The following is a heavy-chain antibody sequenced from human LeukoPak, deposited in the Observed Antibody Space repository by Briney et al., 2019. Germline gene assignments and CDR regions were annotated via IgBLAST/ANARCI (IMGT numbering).Heavy chain of an antibody. J-gene: IGHJ4*02. CDR3: TTDLRWELLDYNY. V-gene: IGHV3-23*01. D-gene: IGHD1-26*01. CDR1: GFTFSSYS. CDR2: ISGSGGST. Sequence: GGSLRLSCAASGFTFSSYSMNWVRQAPGKGLEWVSAISGSGGSTYYADSVKGRFTISRDDSKDTLYLQMNSLKTEDTSVYYCTTDLRWELLDYNYWGQGPLVTVSS.